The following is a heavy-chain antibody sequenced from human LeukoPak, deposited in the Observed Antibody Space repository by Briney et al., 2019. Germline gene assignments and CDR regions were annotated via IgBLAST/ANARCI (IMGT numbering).Heavy chain of an antibody. CDR1: GFTFSQYW. J-gene: IGHJ4*02. Sequence: PGGSLRLSCAASGFTFSQYWMSWVRQAPGKGLEWVGNIRQDSGDTRYVDSVKGRFTITRDNPKISMYLQMNRMRVEDTAVYYCERGLVISHMAAISDSWGQGTLVSVSS. CDR3: ERGLVISHMAAISDS. CDR2: IRQDSGDT. D-gene: IGHD6-6*01. V-gene: IGHV3-7*01.